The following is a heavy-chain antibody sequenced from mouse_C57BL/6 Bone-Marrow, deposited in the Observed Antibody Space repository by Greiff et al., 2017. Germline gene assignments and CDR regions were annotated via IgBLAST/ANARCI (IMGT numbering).Heavy chain of an antibody. CDR1: GYTFTSYW. D-gene: IGHD1-1*01. Sequence: VQLQQPGAELVKPGASVKVSCKASGYTFTSYWMHWVKQRPGQGLEWIGRIHPSDSDTNYNQKFKGKATLTVDKSSSTAYMQLSSLTSEDSAVYYCAILYYYGSSYVLFDYWGQGTTLTVSS. V-gene: IGHV1-74*01. CDR2: IHPSDSDT. J-gene: IGHJ2*01. CDR3: AILYYYGSSYVLFDY.